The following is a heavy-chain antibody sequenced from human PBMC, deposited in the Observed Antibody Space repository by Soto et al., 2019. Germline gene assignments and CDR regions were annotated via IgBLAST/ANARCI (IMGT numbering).Heavy chain of an antibody. D-gene: IGHD1-1*01. J-gene: IGHJ4*02. CDR3: ARELERVFDY. CDR2: IAYDGRNK. Sequence: PGGSLRLSCAASGFTFNSYAMHWVRQAPGKGLEWVAVIAYDGRNKYYADSVKGRFTISRDNSKNTLYLQMNSLRIEDTAVYYCARELERVFDYWGQGTLVTVSS. V-gene: IGHV3-30*04. CDR1: GFTFNSYA.